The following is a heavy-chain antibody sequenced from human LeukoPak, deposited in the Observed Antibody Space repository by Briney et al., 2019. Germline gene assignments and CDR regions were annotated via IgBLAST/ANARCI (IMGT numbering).Heavy chain of an antibody. J-gene: IGHJ6*03. D-gene: IGHD6-25*01. V-gene: IGHV3-30-3*01. Sequence: GGSLRLSCAASGFTFSSYAMHWVRQAPGKGLEWVAVISYDGSNKYYTDSVKGRFTISRDNSMITLYLQMNSLRAEDTAVYYCARGDVARSDYYYYMDVWGKGTTVTVSS. CDR3: ARGDVARSDYYYYMDV. CDR2: ISYDGSNK. CDR1: GFTFSSYA.